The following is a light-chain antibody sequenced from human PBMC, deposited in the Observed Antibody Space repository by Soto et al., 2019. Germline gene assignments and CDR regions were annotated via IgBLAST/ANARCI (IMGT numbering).Light chain of an antibody. J-gene: IGLJ1*01. CDR2: EVF. CDR1: SGDVGGYNF. Sequence: QSALTQPPSASGSPGQSVTISCTGTSGDVGGYNFVSWYQQHPGKAPKLMIYEVFKRPSGVPDRFSGSKSGNTASLTVSGLQAEDEADYDCSSYAGTNNRVVFGTGTKLTVL. CDR3: SSYAGTNNRVV. V-gene: IGLV2-8*01.